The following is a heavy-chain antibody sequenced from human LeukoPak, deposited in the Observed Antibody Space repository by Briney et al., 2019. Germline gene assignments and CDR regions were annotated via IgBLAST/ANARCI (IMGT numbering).Heavy chain of an antibody. CDR1: GFTFSDYY. CDR3: ARDARPKLLWFGKTPVGDY. CDR2: ISSSGSTI. D-gene: IGHD3-10*01. V-gene: IGHV3-11*01. J-gene: IGHJ4*02. Sequence: GGSLSLSCAASGFTFSDYYMSWIRQAPGKGLEGVSYISSSGSTIYYADSVKGRFTISRDNAKNSLYLQMNGLRAEDTAVYYCARDARPKLLWFGKTPVGDYWGQGTLVTVSS.